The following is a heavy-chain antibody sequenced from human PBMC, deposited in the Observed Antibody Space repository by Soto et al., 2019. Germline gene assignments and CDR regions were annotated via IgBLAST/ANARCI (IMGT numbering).Heavy chain of an antibody. V-gene: IGHV1-46*01. CDR3: VRDGCVTATCAGGGNDLGP. D-gene: IGHD3-3*01. Sequence: ASVKVSCKASGYTFTTYYIHWVRQAPGQGFEWMGIINPTGGRTSYAQNFQGRVTMTRDTSTSTVYMELSSLRSEDTAVYYCVRDGCVTATCAGGGNDLGPWGQGTPVTVSS. CDR2: INPTGGRT. CDR1: GYTFTTYY. J-gene: IGHJ5*02.